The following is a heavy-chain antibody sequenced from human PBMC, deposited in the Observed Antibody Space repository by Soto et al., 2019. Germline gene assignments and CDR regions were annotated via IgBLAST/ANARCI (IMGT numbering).Heavy chain of an antibody. Sequence: LSLTCTVSGGSISSYYWSWIRQPPGKGLEWIGYIYYSGSTNYNPSLKSRVTISVYTSKNQFSLKLSSVTAADTAVYYCARLVTVTTFYYGMDVWGQGTTVTVSS. CDR1: GGSISSYY. CDR2: IYYSGST. J-gene: IGHJ6*02. V-gene: IGHV4-59*01. D-gene: IGHD4-4*01. CDR3: ARLVTVTTFYYGMDV.